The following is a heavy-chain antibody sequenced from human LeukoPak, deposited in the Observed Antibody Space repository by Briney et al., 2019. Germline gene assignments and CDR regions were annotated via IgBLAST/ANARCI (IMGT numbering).Heavy chain of an antibody. J-gene: IGHJ6*03. D-gene: IGHD3-3*01. Sequence: PSETLSLTCAVYGGSFSGYYWSRIRQPPGKGLEWIGEINHSGSTNYNPSLKSRVTISVDTSKNQFSLKLSSVTAADTAVYYCARAILRFLEWSKPRYYYMDVWGKGTTVTVSS. CDR2: INHSGST. CDR3: ARAILRFLEWSKPRYYYMDV. V-gene: IGHV4-34*01. CDR1: GGSFSGYY.